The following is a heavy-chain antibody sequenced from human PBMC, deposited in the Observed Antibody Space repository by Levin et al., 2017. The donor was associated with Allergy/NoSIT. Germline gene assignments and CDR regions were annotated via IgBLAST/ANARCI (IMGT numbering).Heavy chain of an antibody. CDR1: GFTFSSYG. CDR3: AKDVGRAYDAFDI. CDR2: ISYDGSNK. J-gene: IGHJ3*02. D-gene: IGHD1-26*01. V-gene: IGHV3-30*18. Sequence: GGSLRLSCAASGFTFSSYGMHWVRQAPGKGLEWVAVISYDGSNKYYADSVKGRFTISRDNSKNTLYLQMNSLRAEDTAVYYCAKDVGRAYDAFDIWGQGTMVTVSS.